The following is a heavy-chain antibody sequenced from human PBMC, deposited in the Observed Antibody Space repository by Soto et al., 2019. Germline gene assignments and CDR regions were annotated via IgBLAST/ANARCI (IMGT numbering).Heavy chain of an antibody. CDR2: ISSSSSYI. CDR3: ARPLYGDYGMNYYYYYMDV. V-gene: IGHV3-21*01. CDR1: GFTFSSYS. Sequence: GGSLRLSCAASGFTFSSYSMNWVRQAPGKGLEWVSSISSSSSYIYYADSVKGRFTISRDNAKNSLYLQMNSLRAEDTAVYYCARPLYGDYGMNYYYYYMDVWGKGTTVTVSS. J-gene: IGHJ6*03. D-gene: IGHD4-17*01.